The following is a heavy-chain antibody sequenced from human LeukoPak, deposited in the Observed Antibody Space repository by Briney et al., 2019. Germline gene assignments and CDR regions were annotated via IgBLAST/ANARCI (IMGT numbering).Heavy chain of an antibody. CDR1: GFTFSSYA. J-gene: IGHJ4*02. CDR3: AKCYDSSGYYYQLIDY. CDR2: ISGSGGST. V-gene: IGHV3-23*01. Sequence: GGSLRLSCAASGFTFSSYAMSWVRQAPGKGLEWVSAISGSGGSTYYADSVKGRFTTSRDNSKNTLYLQMNSLRAEDTAVYYCAKCYDSSGYYYQLIDYWGQGTLVTVSS. D-gene: IGHD3-22*01.